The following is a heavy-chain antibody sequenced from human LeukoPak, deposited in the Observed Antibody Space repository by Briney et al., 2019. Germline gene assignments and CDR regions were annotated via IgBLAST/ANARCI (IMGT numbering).Heavy chain of an antibody. CDR1: GCTFSSYA. V-gene: IGHV1-69*01. D-gene: IGHD2-2*01. CDR3: ARERLGYCSSTSCYGYYYYGVDV. J-gene: IGHJ6*04. CDR2: IIPIFGTA. Sequence: ASVKVSCEASGCTFSSYAISWVRQAPGQGLEWMGGIIPIFGTANYAQKFQGRVTITADESTSTAYMELSSLRSEDTAVYYCARERLGYCSSTSCYGYYYYGVDVWGKGTTVTVSS.